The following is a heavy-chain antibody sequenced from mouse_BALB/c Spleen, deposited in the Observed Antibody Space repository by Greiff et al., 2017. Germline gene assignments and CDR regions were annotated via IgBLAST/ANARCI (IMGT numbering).Heavy chain of an antibody. CDR2: INPSNGGT. V-gene: IGHV1S81*02. D-gene: IGHD4-1*01. CDR1: GYTFTSYY. Sequence: QVQLQQPGAELVKPGASVKLSCKASGYTFTSYYMYWVKQRPGQGLEWIGGINPSNGGTNFNEKFKSKATLTVDKTSSTAYMQLSSLTSEDSAVYCCTKRNWDAAMDYWGQGTSVTVSS. J-gene: IGHJ4*01. CDR3: TKRNWDAAMDY.